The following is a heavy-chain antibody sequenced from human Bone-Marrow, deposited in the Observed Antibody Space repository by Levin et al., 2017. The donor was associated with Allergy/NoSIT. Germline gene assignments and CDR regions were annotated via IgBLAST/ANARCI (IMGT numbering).Heavy chain of an antibody. CDR1: GFTFSDYA. D-gene: IGHD6-13*01. CDR3: ARGVGTAAGSGLDY. CDR2: ISSYGDNT. J-gene: IGHJ4*02. V-gene: IGHV3-64*02. Sequence: PGGSLRLSCAASGFTFSDYAMHWVRQAPGKGLEYVSAISSYGDNTYYVDSVKGRFTISRDNFKNTLYLQMGSLRPEDMAMYYCARGVGTAAGSGLDYWGQGALVTVSS.